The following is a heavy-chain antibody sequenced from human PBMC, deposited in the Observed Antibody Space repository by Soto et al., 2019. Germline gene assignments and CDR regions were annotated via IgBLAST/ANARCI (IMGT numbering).Heavy chain of an antibody. CDR1: GGTISSFY. CDR3: ARGVRHCSASCYLDWFVS. J-gene: IGHJ5*01. Sequence: SETLSLTCTVSGGTISSFYWRWIRQPPGKGLEWIGYIYYSGSTNYNPSLKSRVTISVDTSKNQFSLKLSSVTAADTAVYYCARGVRHCSASCYLDWFVSWVQGTLVTVSS. D-gene: IGHD2-2*01. CDR2: IYYSGST. V-gene: IGHV4-59*12.